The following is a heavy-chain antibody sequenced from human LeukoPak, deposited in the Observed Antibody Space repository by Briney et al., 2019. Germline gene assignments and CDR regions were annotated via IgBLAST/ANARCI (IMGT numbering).Heavy chain of an antibody. CDR1: GFTFSSYS. V-gene: IGHV3-48*01. J-gene: IGHJ4*02. CDR2: ISSSSSTI. CDR3: ARDRANDYGDY. Sequence: PRGSLRLSCAASGFTFSSYSMNWVRQAPGKGLEWVSYISSSSSTIYYADSVKGRFTISRDNAKNSLYLQMNSLRAEDTAVYYCARDRANDYGDYWGQGTLVTVSS.